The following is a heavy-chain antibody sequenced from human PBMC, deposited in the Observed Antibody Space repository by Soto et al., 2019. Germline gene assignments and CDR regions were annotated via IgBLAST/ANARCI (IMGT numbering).Heavy chain of an antibody. D-gene: IGHD6-19*01. Sequence: PSETLSLTCTISGDSFRTLYWIWFRQPPGKALEWIGYIYYSGSTDYNPPLKSRLSMSVDTSKNQFSLTLSSVAAADTAVYFRAGARAVGKFDYWGQGALVTVSS. CDR1: GDSFRTLY. V-gene: IGHV4-59*01. J-gene: IGHJ4*02. CDR2: IYYSGST. CDR3: AGARAVGKFDY.